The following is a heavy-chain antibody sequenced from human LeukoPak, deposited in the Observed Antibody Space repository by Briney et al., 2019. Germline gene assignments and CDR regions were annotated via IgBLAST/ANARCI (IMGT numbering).Heavy chain of an antibody. CDR1: GGTFSSYA. Sequence: ASVKVSCKASGGTFSSYAISWVRQAPGQGLEWMGGIIPIFGTANYAQKFQGRVTITADESTSTAYMELSSLRSEDTAVYYCAREILFDSGYYRWFDPWGQGTLVTVSS. V-gene: IGHV1-69*13. D-gene: IGHD3-22*01. J-gene: IGHJ5*02. CDR3: AREILFDSGYYRWFDP. CDR2: IIPIFGTA.